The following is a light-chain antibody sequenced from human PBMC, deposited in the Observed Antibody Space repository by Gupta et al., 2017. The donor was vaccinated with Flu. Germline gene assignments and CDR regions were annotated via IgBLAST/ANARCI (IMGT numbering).Light chain of an antibody. J-gene: IGLJ3*02. V-gene: IGLV6-57*01. CDR2: ADA. CDR3: QSYERSNHGRV. CDR1: SGTIVDNS. Sequence: TRRSGTIVDNSVQWYQQRPGSSPTPVIYADARRPSGVPDRFSGSVAGSSNSASRTISGLKTEDEADYYCQSYERSNHGRVFGGGTKLTVV.